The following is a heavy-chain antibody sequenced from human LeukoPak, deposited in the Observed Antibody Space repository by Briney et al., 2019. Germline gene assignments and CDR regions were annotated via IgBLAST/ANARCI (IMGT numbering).Heavy chain of an antibody. CDR3: SRENSVRDEALWFNP. J-gene: IGHJ5*02. D-gene: IGHD3-10*01. CDR1: GGTFSSYA. V-gene: IGHV1-46*01. CDR2: ISPSGGST. Sequence: ASVTVSCKASGGTFSSYAISWVRQAPGQGLEGMGVISPSGGSTTYAQKLQGRVTLTRDMSTSTDYLELSSLRSEATAVYSCSRENSVRDEALWFNPWGQGTLVTVSS.